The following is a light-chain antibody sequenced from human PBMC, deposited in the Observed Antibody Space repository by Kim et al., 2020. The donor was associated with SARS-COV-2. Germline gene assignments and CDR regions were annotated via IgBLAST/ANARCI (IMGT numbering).Light chain of an antibody. J-gene: IGLJ3*02. CDR2: QDS. V-gene: IGLV3-1*01. CDR3: QAADSSSIWL. CDR1: TLGDKY. Sequence: SYELTQPPSVSVSPGQTASITCSGDTLGDKYACWYQQKPGQSPVLVIYQDSKRPSGIPERFSGSNSGNTATLTISGAQAVDEADYYCQAADSSSIWLVGG.